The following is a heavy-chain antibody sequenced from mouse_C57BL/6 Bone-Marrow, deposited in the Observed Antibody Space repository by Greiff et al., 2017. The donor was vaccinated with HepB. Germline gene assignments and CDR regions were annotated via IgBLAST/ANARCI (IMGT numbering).Heavy chain of an antibody. Sequence: VQLQQPGAELVKPGASVKMSCKASGYTFTSYWITWVKQRPGQGLEWIGDIYPGSGSTNYNEKFKGKATLTVDTSSSTAYMQLSSLTSEDSAVYYCARGNYGSSYSWFAYWGQGTLVTVSA. CDR2: IYPGSGST. D-gene: IGHD1-1*01. J-gene: IGHJ3*01. CDR1: GYTFTSYW. CDR3: ARGNYGSSYSWFAY. V-gene: IGHV1-55*01.